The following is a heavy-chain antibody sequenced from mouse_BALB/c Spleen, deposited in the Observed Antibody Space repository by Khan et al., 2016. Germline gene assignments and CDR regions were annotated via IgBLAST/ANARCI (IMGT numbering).Heavy chain of an antibody. D-gene: IGHD2-13*01. CDR3: AIGGDYGGFAS. CDR1: GYTFTNYG. CDR2: INTYTGEP. J-gene: IGHJ3*01. V-gene: IGHV9-3-1*01. Sequence: QIQLVQSGPELKKPGETVKISCKASGYTFTNYGMHWVKQAPGKGLKWMGWINTYTGEPTYADDFKGRFAFSLQTSASTAYLQINNLKNEDTATYFCAIGGDYGGFASWGQGTLVTVSA.